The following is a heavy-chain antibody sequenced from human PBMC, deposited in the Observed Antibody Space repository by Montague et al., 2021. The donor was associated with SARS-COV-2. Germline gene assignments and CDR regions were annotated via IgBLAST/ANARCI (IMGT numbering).Heavy chain of an antibody. J-gene: IGHJ4*02. Sequence: SETLSLTCSVSGGSMSSTHCVWIRQPPAKGLEWIGYVSYSGSTNYNTSLKSRVTISLDTSKNRLSLRVTSATAADTAVYYCARDVRYYYDQWGQGTLVTVSS. CDR2: VSYSGST. D-gene: IGHD3-10*01. CDR3: ARDVRYYYDQ. V-gene: IGHV4-59*01. CDR1: GGSMSSTH.